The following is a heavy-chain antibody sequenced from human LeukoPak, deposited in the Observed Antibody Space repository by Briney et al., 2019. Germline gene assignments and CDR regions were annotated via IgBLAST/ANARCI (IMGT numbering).Heavy chain of an antibody. D-gene: IGHD1-1*01. CDR2: ISSGGTSI. CDR1: GFTFSSFD. V-gene: IGHV3-48*03. CDR3: ARSGNQCDY. J-gene: IGHJ4*02. Sequence: GGSLRLSCAASGFTFSSFDMNWVRQAPGKGLEWISYISSGGTSIYYADSVKGRFAISRDNAKNSLFLQMNSLRDEDTAVYYCARSGNQCDYWGQGTLVTVSS.